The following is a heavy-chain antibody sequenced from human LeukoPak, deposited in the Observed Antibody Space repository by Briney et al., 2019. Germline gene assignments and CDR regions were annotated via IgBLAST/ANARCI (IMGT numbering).Heavy chain of an antibody. CDR2: ISSSSSYI. Sequence: GGSLRLSCAASGFTFSSYSMNWVRQAPGKGLEWVSSISSSSSYIYYADSVKGRFTISRDNAKNSLYLQMNSLRAEDTAVYYCARGRGRISGTPDDYWGQGTLVTVSS. V-gene: IGHV3-21*01. CDR1: GFTFSSYS. D-gene: IGHD2/OR15-2a*01. J-gene: IGHJ4*02. CDR3: ARGRGRISGTPDDY.